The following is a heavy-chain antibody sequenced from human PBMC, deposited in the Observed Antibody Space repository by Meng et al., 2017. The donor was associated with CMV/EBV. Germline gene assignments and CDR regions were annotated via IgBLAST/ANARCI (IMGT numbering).Heavy chain of an antibody. CDR1: VGSISSISDY. CDR3: ARMAWNDAY. V-gene: IGHV4-39*07. D-gene: IGHD1-1*01. J-gene: IGHJ4*02. CDR2: IYYSGST. Sequence: QLPDCGPGRWHPSGTLSSTIASSVGSISSISDYGGWSCQHPGKGLEWIGSIYYSGSTYYNPSLKSRVTISVDTSKNQFSLKLSSVTAADTAVYYCARMAWNDAYWGQGTLVTVSS.